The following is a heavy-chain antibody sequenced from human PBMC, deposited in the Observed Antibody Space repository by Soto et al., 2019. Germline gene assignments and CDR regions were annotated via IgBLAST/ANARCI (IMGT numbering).Heavy chain of an antibody. D-gene: IGHD6-19*01. CDR2: ISAYNGNT. J-gene: IGHJ4*02. V-gene: IGHV1-18*01. CDR3: ASTYSSGWRYFDY. Sequence: ASVTVSCKASGYTFTSYGITWVRQAPGQGLEWMGWISAYNGNTNYAQKLQGRVTMTTDTSTSTAYMELRSLRSDDTAVYYCASTYSSGWRYFDYWGQGTLVTVSS. CDR1: GYTFTSYG.